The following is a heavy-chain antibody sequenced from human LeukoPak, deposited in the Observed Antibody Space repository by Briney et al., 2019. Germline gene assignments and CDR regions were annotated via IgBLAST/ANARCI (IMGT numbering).Heavy chain of an antibody. CDR3: ARGFHLGDSSGHYFDY. CDR2: IIPIFGTS. Sequence: ASVKVSCKASGGTFSSYAISWVRQAPGQGLEWMGGIIPIFGTSNYAQNFQGRVTITADKSTSTAYMELSSLRSEDTAVYYCARGFHLGDSSGHYFDYWGQGTLVTVSS. V-gene: IGHV1-69*06. D-gene: IGHD3-22*01. CDR1: GGTFSSYA. J-gene: IGHJ4*02.